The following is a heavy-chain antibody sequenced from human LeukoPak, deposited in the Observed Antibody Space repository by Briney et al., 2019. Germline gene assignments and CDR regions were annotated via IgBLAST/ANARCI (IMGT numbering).Heavy chain of an antibody. V-gene: IGHV4-59*01. CDR3: ARDGMGATGSAFDI. Sequence: SETLSLTCTVSGDSIYNNYWGWIRQSPGMGLEWIACIYKRGGGTTDYNPSLESRVTISVDTSRSQFSLNLASVTAADTAVYYCARDGMGATGSAFDIWGQGTMVTVSS. CDR2: IYKRGGGTT. D-gene: IGHD1-26*01. J-gene: IGHJ3*02. CDR1: GDSIYNNY.